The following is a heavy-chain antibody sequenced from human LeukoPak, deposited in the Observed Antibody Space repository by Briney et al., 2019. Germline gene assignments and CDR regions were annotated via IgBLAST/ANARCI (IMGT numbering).Heavy chain of an antibody. D-gene: IGHD3-3*01. Sequence: GGSLRLSCAASGFTFSSYAMSWVRQAPGKGLEWVPAISGSGGSTYYADSVKGRFAISRDNSKNTLYLQMNSLRAEDTAVYYCAKALRITIFGVVIIVDAFDIWGQGTMVTVSS. V-gene: IGHV3-23*01. CDR1: GFTFSSYA. CDR2: ISGSGGST. J-gene: IGHJ3*02. CDR3: AKALRITIFGVVIIVDAFDI.